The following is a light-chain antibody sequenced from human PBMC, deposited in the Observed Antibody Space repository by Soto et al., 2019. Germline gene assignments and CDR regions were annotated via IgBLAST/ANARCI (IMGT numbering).Light chain of an antibody. CDR3: SSYTNRGPLYL. CDR2: EVT. V-gene: IGLV2-14*01. J-gene: IGLJ1*01. CDR1: SSDVGDYNY. Sequence: QSALTQPASVSGSPGQSITISCTGTSSDVGDYNYVSWYQQHPGKAPKLIIYEVTNRPSGVSNRFSGSKSGNTASLTISGLQADEDADYYCSSYTNRGPLYLFGAGTKVIV.